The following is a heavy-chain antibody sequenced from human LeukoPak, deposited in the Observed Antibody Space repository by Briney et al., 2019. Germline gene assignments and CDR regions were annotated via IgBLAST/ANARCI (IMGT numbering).Heavy chain of an antibody. D-gene: IGHD6-19*01. Sequence: GESLKISCRGSGYRFTNYWIGWVRQIPGKGLGWVGIIYPGDSDTRYNPSFQGQVTISADKSISTAYLQWSSLRASDTAHYYCARHLHSSGYFHFDYWGQGTLVTVSS. V-gene: IGHV5-51*01. J-gene: IGHJ4*02. CDR3: ARHLHSSGYFHFDY. CDR2: IYPGDSDT. CDR1: GYRFTNYW.